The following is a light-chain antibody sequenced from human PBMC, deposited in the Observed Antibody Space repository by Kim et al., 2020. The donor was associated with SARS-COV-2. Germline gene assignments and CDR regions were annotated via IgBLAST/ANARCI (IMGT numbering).Light chain of an antibody. J-gene: IGLJ2*01. CDR3: QVWDINTDHPVI. V-gene: IGLV3-21*04. CDR2: YDI. CDR1: NMESKS. Sequence: GKPGDSTGERDNMESKSVHWYQHKPGQAPLLVISYDINRPSGIPERFSGSNSGNTATLTITRVEAGDEADYYCQVWDINTDHPVIFGGGTQLTVL.